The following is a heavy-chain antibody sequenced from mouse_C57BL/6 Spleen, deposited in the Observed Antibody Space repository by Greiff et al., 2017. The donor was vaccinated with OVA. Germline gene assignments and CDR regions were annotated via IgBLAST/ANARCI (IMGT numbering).Heavy chain of an antibody. CDR3: ARSYYDYDWFAY. J-gene: IGHJ3*01. V-gene: IGHV5-17*01. CDR2: ISSGSSTI. Sequence: EVKLVESGGGLVKPGGSLKLSCAASGFTFSDYGMHWVRQAPEKGLEWVAYISSGSSTIYYADTVKGRFTISRDNAKNTLFLQMTSLRSEDTAMYYCARSYYDYDWFAYWGQGTLVTVSA. CDR1: GFTFSDYG. D-gene: IGHD2-4*01.